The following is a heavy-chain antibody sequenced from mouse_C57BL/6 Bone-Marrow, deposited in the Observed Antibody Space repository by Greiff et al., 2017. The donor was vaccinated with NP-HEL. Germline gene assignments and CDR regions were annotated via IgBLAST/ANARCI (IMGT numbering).Heavy chain of an antibody. CDR2: ISGGGGNT. Sequence: EVMLVESGGGLVKPGGSLKLSCAASGFTFSSYTMSWVRQTPEKGLEWVATISGGGGNTNYPDSVKGRVTIARDNAKNTLYLQMSSLRSEDTALYYCARQRGAMDYWGQGTSVTVSS. J-gene: IGHJ4*01. CDR1: GFTFSSYT. V-gene: IGHV5-9*01. CDR3: ARQRGAMDY.